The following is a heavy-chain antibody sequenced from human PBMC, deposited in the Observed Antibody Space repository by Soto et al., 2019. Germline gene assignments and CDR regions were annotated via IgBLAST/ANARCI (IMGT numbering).Heavy chain of an antibody. Sequence: QEHLVQSGAEVKKPGSSVKVSCKASGGTFGSYAITWVRRAPGQGLEWLGGIIPILNSPAYAQKFQARVVITADEITNTAYMELNSLRFDDTAVYYCAREAPYCTSATCPKFYDMDVWGQGTTVTVAS. CDR2: IIPILNSP. CDR1: GGTFGSYA. V-gene: IGHV1-69*01. CDR3: AREAPYCTSATCPKFYDMDV. J-gene: IGHJ6*02. D-gene: IGHD2-2*01.